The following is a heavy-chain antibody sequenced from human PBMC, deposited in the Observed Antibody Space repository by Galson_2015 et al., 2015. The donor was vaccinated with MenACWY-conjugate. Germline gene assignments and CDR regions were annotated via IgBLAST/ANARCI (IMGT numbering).Heavy chain of an antibody. Sequence: CAISGDSVSSNSATWNWIRQSPSRGLEWLGRTYYRSKWYKVYAVSVKRRITINPDTSKNQVSLQLNSVTPEDTAVYYCARGSGTLNPWGQGTRVTVSS. D-gene: IGHD2-8*01. J-gene: IGHJ5*02. V-gene: IGHV6-1*01. CDR1: GDSVSSNSAT. CDR2: TYYRSKWYK. CDR3: ARGSGTLNP.